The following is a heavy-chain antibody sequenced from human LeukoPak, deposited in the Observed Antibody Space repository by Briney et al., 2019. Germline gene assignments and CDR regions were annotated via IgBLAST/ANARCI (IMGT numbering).Heavy chain of an antibody. Sequence: SQTLSLTCAVSGGSISSGGYSWSWIRQPPGKGLEWIGYIYHSGSTYYNPSLKSRVTISVDRSKNQFSLKLSSVTAADTAVYYCARERSAVADYWGQGTLVTVSS. CDR1: GGSISSGGYS. V-gene: IGHV4-30-2*01. CDR2: IYHSGST. J-gene: IGHJ4*02. CDR3: ARERSAVADY. D-gene: IGHD6-19*01.